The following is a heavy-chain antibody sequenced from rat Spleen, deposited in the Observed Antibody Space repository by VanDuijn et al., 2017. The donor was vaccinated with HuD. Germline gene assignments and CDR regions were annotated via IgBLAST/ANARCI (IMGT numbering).Heavy chain of an antibody. J-gene: IGHJ3*01. D-gene: IGHD1-10*01. CDR2: ISFDGSTT. CDR1: GFTFSNYD. CDR3: TTENYWFAY. Sequence: EVQLVKSGGGLVQPGRSMKLSCAVSGFTFSNYDMAWVRQAPTKGPEWVASISFDGSTTYYRDSVKGRFTISRDNTKSTLYLQMNSLRSEDTATYYCTTENYWFAYWGQGTLVTVSS. V-gene: IGHV5-20*01.